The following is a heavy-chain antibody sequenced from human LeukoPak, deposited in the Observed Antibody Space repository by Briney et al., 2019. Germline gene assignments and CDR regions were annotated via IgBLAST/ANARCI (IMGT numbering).Heavy chain of an antibody. CDR2: IKPDGSEN. CDR1: GFIFNHYW. D-gene: IGHD5-18*01. CDR3: ARDPGGSYGTQRPGY. V-gene: IGHV3-7*01. J-gene: IGHJ4*02. Sequence: GGSLRLSCAASGFIFNHYWMTWVRHTPGKGLECVASIKPDGSENYYVDSVKGRFTISRDNAKNSLYLQMNSLRAEDTAVYYCARDPGGSYGTQRPGYWGQGTLVTVSS.